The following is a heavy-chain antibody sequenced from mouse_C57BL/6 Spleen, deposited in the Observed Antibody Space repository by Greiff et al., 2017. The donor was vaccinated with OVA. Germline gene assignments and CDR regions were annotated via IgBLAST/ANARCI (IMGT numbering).Heavy chain of an antibody. CDR1: GFTFSSYA. D-gene: IGHD2-4*01. V-gene: IGHV5-9-1*02. CDR2: ISSGGDYI. CDR3: TRDIYYDYPWYFDV. Sequence: EVQLVESGEGLVKPGGSLKLSCAASGFTFSSYAMSWVRQTPEKRLEWVAYISSGGDYIYYADTVKGRFTISRDNARNTLYLQMSSLKSEDTAMYYCTRDIYYDYPWYFDVWGTGTTVTVSS. J-gene: IGHJ1*03.